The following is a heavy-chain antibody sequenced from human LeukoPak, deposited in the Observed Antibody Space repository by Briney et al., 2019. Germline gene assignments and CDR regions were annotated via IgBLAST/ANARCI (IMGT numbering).Heavy chain of an antibody. CDR3: AKDIELSI. V-gene: IGHV3-23*01. D-gene: IGHD3-16*02. Sequence: PGGSLRLSCAASGFRFSDAAMTWVRQAPGKGLEGVSLIGSVGHSTYYGDSVKGRFTISRDNSKNTLSLQMNSLRVEDTAIYYCAKDIELSILGLGTMVTVSS. CDR2: IGSVGHST. J-gene: IGHJ3*02. CDR1: GFRFSDAA.